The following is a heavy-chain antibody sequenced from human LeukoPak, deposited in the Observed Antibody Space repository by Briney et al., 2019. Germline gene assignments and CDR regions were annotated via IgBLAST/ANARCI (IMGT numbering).Heavy chain of an antibody. V-gene: IGHV4-34*01. CDR1: GGSFSGYY. CDR3: ARDSVSRAAGLRY. D-gene: IGHD6-13*01. CDR2: INHSGST. Sequence: PSETLSLTCAVYGGSFSGYYWSWIRQPPGKGLEWIGEINHSGSTNYNPSLKGRVTISVDTSKNQFSLKLSSVTAADTAVYYCARDSVSRAAGLRYWGQGTLVTVSS. J-gene: IGHJ4*02.